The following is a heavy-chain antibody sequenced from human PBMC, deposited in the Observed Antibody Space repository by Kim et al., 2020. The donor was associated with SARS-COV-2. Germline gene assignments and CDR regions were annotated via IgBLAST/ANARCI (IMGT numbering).Heavy chain of an antibody. V-gene: IGHV4-4*02. CDR3: ARDHGQKTDYYDSSGSLCFDP. Sequence: SETLSLTCAVSGGSISSSNWWSWVRQPPGKGLEWIGEIYHSGSTNYNPSLKSRVTISVDKSKNQFSLKLSSVTAADTAVYYCARDHGQKTDYYDSSGSLCFDPWGQGTLVTVSS. J-gene: IGHJ5*02. D-gene: IGHD3-22*01. CDR2: IYHSGST. CDR1: GGSISSSNW.